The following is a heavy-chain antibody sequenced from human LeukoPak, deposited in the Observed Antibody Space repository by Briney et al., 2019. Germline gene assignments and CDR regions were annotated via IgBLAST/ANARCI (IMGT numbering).Heavy chain of an antibody. Sequence: SETLSLTCTVSGGSISNYYWGWIRQPPGKGLEWIGSIYHSGSTYYNPSLKSRVTISVDTSKNQFSLKLSSVTAADTAVYYCARDGMITFGGVIVNDAFDIWGQGTMVTVSS. V-gene: IGHV4-38-2*02. CDR1: GGSISNYY. J-gene: IGHJ3*02. CDR2: IYHSGST. CDR3: ARDGMITFGGVIVNDAFDI. D-gene: IGHD3-16*02.